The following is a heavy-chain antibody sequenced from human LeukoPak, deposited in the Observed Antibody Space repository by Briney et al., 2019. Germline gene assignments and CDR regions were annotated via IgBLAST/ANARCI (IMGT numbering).Heavy chain of an antibody. Sequence: SQTLSLTCTVSGGSISSGGYYWSWIRQHPGKGLEWIGYIYYSGSTYYNPSLKSRVTISVDTSKNQFSLKLSSVTAADTAVYYCAREAGRSEYSSSAAYFDYWGQGTLVTVSS. D-gene: IGHD6-6*01. J-gene: IGHJ4*02. CDR2: IYYSGST. CDR3: AREAGRSEYSSSAAYFDY. CDR1: GGSISSGGYY. V-gene: IGHV4-31*03.